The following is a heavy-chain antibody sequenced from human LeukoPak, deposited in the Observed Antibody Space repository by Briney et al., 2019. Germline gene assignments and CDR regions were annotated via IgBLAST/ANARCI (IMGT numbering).Heavy chain of an antibody. Sequence: GGSLRLSCAASGFTFSNYNMNWVRQAPGKGLEWVSSITSSSSYIYYADSVKGRFTISRDNSKNTLYLQMNSLRAEDTAVYYCARGRTGTDAFDIWGQGTMVTVSS. D-gene: IGHD1-1*01. CDR1: GFTFSNYN. CDR3: ARGRTGTDAFDI. CDR2: ITSSSSYI. J-gene: IGHJ3*02. V-gene: IGHV3-21*04.